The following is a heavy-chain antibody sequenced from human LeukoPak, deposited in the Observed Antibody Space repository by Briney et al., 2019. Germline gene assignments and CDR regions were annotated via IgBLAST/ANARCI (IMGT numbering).Heavy chain of an antibody. CDR3: AKGGYYDSSGYYYPFDY. D-gene: IGHD3-22*01. CDR2: ISWDGGST. Sequence: GGSLRLSCAASGFTFDDYAMHWVRQAPGKGLEWVSLISWDGGSTYYADSVKGRFTISRDNSKNSLYLQMNSLRAEDTALYYCAKGGYYDSSGYYYPFDYWGQGTLVTVSS. V-gene: IGHV3-43D*03. J-gene: IGHJ4*02. CDR1: GFTFDDYA.